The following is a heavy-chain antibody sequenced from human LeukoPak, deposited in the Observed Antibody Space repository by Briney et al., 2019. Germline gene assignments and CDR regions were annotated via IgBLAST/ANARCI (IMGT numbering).Heavy chain of an antibody. J-gene: IGHJ4*02. CDR3: AKGGGDYVNFDY. D-gene: IGHD4-17*01. V-gene: IGHV3-21*01. CDR2: VSPSGSHK. CDR1: GFTFNTYS. Sequence: PGGSLRLSCAASGFTFNTYSMNWVRQAPGKELEWVSYVSPSGSHKYYADSVKGRFSVSRDNAKNSLYLQMNSLRAEDTAVYYCAKGGGDYVNFDYWGQGTLVSVSS.